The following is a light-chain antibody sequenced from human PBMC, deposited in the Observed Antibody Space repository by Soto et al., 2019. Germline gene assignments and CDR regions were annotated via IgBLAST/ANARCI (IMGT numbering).Light chain of an antibody. J-gene: IGKJ2*01. CDR2: DAS. CDR1: QSVDSY. CDR3: QQRSSWPET. V-gene: IGKV3-11*01. Sequence: EVVLTQSPATLSLSPGERATLSCRASQSVDSYLAWYQQKPGQAPRLPIYDASNRATGIPARFSGSGSGTDFTLTISSLEPEDFAVYFCQQRSSWPETFGQGTELEIK.